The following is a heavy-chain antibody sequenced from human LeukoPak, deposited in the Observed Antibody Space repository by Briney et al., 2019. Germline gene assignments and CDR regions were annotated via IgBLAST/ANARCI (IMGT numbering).Heavy chain of an antibody. CDR1: GGSINTYY. J-gene: IGHJ4*02. CDR2: ISSTGST. V-gene: IGHV4-4*07. CDR3: ARDQTYSGSGIYTYFDY. D-gene: IGHD3-10*01. Sequence: SETLSLTCTVSGGSINTYYWSWIRQPAGKGLEYLGRISSTGSTNYNPSLRSRVTISADTSKNHFSLKLTSVTAADTAVYYCARDQTYSGSGIYTYFDYWGQGILVTVSS.